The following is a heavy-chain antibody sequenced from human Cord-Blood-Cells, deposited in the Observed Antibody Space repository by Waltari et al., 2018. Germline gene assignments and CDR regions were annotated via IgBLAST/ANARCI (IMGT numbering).Heavy chain of an antibody. CDR1: GFTFRSSW. CDR3: ARDLAGDKGDAFDI. V-gene: IGHV3-74*01. CDR2: RNSDGSST. Sequence: EVQLVESGGGLVQPGGSLRLSCAASGFTFRSSWMHWVRTAQGKRLVWVTRRNSDGSSTSYADSVKGRFTISRDNAKNTLYLQMNSLRAEDTAVYYCARDLAGDKGDAFDIWGQGTMVTVSS. J-gene: IGHJ3*02. D-gene: IGHD7-27*01.